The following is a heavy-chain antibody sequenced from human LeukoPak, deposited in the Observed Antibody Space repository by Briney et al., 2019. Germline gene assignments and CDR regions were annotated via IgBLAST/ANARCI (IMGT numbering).Heavy chain of an antibody. CDR2: INPNSGGT. CDR1: GYTFTGYY. CDR3: AKKLGYSYGFDY. Sequence: ASVKVSCKASGYTFTGYYMHWVRQAPGQGLGWMGWINPNSGGTNYAQKFQGRVTMTRDTSISTAYMELSRLRSDDTAVYYCAKKLGYSYGFDYWGQGTLVTVSS. V-gene: IGHV1-2*02. D-gene: IGHD5-18*01. J-gene: IGHJ4*02.